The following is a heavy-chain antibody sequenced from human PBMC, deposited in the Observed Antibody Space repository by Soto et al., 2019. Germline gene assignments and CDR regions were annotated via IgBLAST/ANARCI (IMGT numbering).Heavy chain of an antibody. Sequence: GGSLRLSCAAPGFTFSSYGMHWVRQAPGKGLEWVAVIWYDGSNKYYADSVKGRFTISRDNSKNTLYLQMNSLRAEDTAVYYCARYAAVAGVDAFDIWGQGTMVTVSS. D-gene: IGHD6-19*01. J-gene: IGHJ3*02. V-gene: IGHV3-33*01. CDR3: ARYAAVAGVDAFDI. CDR1: GFTFSSYG. CDR2: IWYDGSNK.